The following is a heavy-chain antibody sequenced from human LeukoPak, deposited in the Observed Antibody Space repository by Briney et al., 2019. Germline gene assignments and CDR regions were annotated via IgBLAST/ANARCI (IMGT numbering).Heavy chain of an antibody. CDR2: TYYSGST. Sequence: PSETLSLTCTVSGGSVSSYEYYWGWIRQPPGKGLEWIGNTYYSGSTYYNPSLKSRPTMSVDTSKNQFSLKMSSVTAADTAVYYCARLSKGRYFDYIFDHWGQGALVTVSS. J-gene: IGHJ4*02. D-gene: IGHD3-9*01. CDR3: ARLSKGRYFDYIFDH. CDR1: GGSVSSYEYY. V-gene: IGHV4-39*01.